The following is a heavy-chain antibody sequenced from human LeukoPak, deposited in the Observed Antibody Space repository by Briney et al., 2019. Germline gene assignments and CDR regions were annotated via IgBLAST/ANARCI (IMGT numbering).Heavy chain of an antibody. Sequence: GESLKISCKGSGYTFFTYWIGWVRQMPGKGLEWMGIIYPGDSDTRYSPSFQGQVTISADKSISTAYLQWSSLKASDTAMYYCARRGGYYDSSGYRYFDYWGQGTLVTVSS. J-gene: IGHJ4*02. CDR2: IYPGDSDT. CDR3: ARRGGYYDSSGYRYFDY. CDR1: GYTFFTYW. D-gene: IGHD3-22*01. V-gene: IGHV5-51*01.